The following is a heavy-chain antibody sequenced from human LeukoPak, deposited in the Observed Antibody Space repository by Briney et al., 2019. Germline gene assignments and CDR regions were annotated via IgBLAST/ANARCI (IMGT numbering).Heavy chain of an antibody. D-gene: IGHD2-21*02. CDR2: INSGGTLT. J-gene: IGHJ4*02. CDR1: GFTFSTFW. Sequence: PGGSLRLSCAASGFTFSTFWMHWVRQIPGKGLVWLSVINSGGTLTKYADAVKGRFTISRDNAKNTLHLQLNSLRADDTAVYFCARGGEVVTGLDSWGQGTLVTVFS. CDR3: ARGGEVVTGLDS. V-gene: IGHV3-74*03.